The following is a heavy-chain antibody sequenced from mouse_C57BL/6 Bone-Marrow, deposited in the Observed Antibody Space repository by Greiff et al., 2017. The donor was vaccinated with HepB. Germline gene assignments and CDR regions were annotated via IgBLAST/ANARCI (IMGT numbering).Heavy chain of an antibody. D-gene: IGHD1-1*01. J-gene: IGHJ1*03. CDR1: GYTFTSYW. V-gene: IGHV1-61*01. Sequence: QVQLQQPGAELVRPGSSVKLSCKASGYTFTSYWMDWVKQRPGQGLEWIGNIYPSDSETHYNQKFKDKATLTVDKSSSTAYMQLSSLTSEDSAVYYCARSDYYGSSYDWYFDVWGTGTTVTVSS. CDR3: ARSDYYGSSYDWYFDV. CDR2: IYPSDSET.